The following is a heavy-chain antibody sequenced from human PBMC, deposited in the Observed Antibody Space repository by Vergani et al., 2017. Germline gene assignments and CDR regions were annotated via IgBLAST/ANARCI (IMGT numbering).Heavy chain of an antibody. Sequence: EVQLLESGGNLIQPGGSLSLSCAASGFTFSSYWMSWVRQAPGTGLEWVANIKQDGSEKYYVDSVKGRFTISRGNAKNSLYLQMNSLRAEDTAVYYCARDGYYYGPDGMDVWGQGTTVTVSS. CDR3: ARDGYYYGPDGMDV. J-gene: IGHJ6*02. CDR2: IKQDGSEK. V-gene: IGHV3-7*01. CDR1: GFTFSSYW. D-gene: IGHD3-10*01.